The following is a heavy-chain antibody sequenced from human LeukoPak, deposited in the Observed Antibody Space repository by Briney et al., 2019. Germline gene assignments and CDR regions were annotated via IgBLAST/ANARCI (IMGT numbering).Heavy chain of an antibody. CDR2: IWNDGSNK. V-gene: IGHV3-33*03. CDR3: ASRAGYTGSWSAFDY. Sequence: GGSLSLSHAASGLNFNDYDMDWARQPPGRGPECLAVIWNDGSNKYYAESVKGRFTISRDNAKNSLYLQMNSLRAEDTAVYYCASRAGYTGSWSAFDYWGQGTLVTVSS. J-gene: IGHJ4*02. D-gene: IGHD6-13*01. CDR1: GLNFNDYD.